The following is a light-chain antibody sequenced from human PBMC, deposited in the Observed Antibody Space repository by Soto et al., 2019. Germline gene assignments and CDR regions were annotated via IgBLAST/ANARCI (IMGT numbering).Light chain of an antibody. CDR1: KTGSQS. V-gene: IGLV3-21*02. J-gene: IGLJ2*01. CDR2: DDN. Sequence: SYELTQPLSVSVAPGQTASITCGGNKTGSQSVHWYQQKPGQAPGLVVYDDNDRPSGIPERFSGSDSGNTATLTISRVEAGDEADYYCQVWDSSGDLVVFGGGTKLTVL. CDR3: QVWDSSGDLVV.